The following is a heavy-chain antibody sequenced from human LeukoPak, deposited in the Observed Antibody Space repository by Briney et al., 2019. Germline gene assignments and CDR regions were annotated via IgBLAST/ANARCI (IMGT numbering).Heavy chain of an antibody. CDR2: INPSGGST. CDR1: GYTFTSYY. Sequence: ASVTVSCKASGYTFTSYYMHWVRQAPGQGLEWMGIINPSGGSTSYAQKFQGRVTMTRDTSTSTVYMELSSLRSEDTAVYYCARVGYYYDSSGYEFDYWGQGTLVTVSS. CDR3: ARVGYYYDSSGYEFDY. J-gene: IGHJ4*02. D-gene: IGHD3-22*01. V-gene: IGHV1-46*01.